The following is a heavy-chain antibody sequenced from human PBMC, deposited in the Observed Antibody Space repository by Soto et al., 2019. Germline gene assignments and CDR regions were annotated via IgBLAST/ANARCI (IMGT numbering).Heavy chain of an antibody. Sequence: GTLSLTYADSGGYLIGFLRSGLRQPPGSGLEWIEDINNSGSTDYNPSIKSRVTISFDATENPFSLKLSSVTAADTAVYSCARGRGGYRYGYRESYYCMDVWGQGTTVTVSS. CDR3: ARGRGGYRYGYRESYYCMDV. J-gene: IGHJ6*02. V-gene: IGHV4-34*01. CDR2: INNSGST. CDR1: GGYLIGFL. D-gene: IGHD5-18*01.